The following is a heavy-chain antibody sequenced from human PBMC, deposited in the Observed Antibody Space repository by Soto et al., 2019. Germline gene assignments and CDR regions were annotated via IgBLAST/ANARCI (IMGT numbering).Heavy chain of an antibody. J-gene: IGHJ5*02. Sequence: SETLSLSFADSGGSISSGGYSWSCIRQPPWKGLEWIGYIYHSGSTYYNPSLKSRVTISVDRSKNQFSLKLSSVTAADTAVYYCARGPDGYCSSTSCYQSWFDPWGQGTLVTVSS. CDR3: ARGPDGYCSSTSCYQSWFDP. D-gene: IGHD2-2*01. CDR2: IYHSGST. V-gene: IGHV4-30-2*01. CDR1: GGSISSGGYS.